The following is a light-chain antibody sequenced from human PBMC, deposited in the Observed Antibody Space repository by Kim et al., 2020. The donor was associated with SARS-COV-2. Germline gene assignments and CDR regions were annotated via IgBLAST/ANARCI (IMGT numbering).Light chain of an antibody. J-gene: IGKJ4*02. V-gene: IGKV3-15*01. CDR1: QRINNN. CDR2: GAS. Sequence: EIVMTQSPAALSVSPGEGVTLSCSASQRINNNLAWYHQKPGQAPRLVIYGASTRATGIPARFSGSGSGTEFTLTISSLQPEDSAVYYCQQYYLWPRTFGVGTKVDIK. CDR3: QQYYLWPRT.